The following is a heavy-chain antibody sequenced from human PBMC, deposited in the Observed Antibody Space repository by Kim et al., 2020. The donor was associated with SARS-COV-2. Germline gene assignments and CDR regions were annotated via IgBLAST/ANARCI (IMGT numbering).Heavy chain of an antibody. V-gene: IGHV1-2*02. D-gene: IGHD2-2*02. CDR3: ARSRVPAAIPDFDY. CDR1: GYTFTGYY. CDR2: INPNSGGT. J-gene: IGHJ4*02. Sequence: ASVKVSCKASGYTFTGYYMHWVRQAPGQGLEWMGWINPNSGGTNYAQKFQGRVTMTRDTSISTAYMELSRLRSDDTAVYYCARSRVPAAIPDFDYWGQGTLVTVSS.